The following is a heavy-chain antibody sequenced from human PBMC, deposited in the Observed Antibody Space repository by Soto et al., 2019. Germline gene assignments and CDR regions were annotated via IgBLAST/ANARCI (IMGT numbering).Heavy chain of an antibody. J-gene: IGHJ4*02. V-gene: IGHV1-69*01. CDR3: ARGWGYDSNDYYYAY. CDR1: GGTFSRHP. D-gene: IGHD3-22*01. Sequence: QVQLVQSGAEVRKPGSSVKVSCKASGGTFSRHPISWVRQAPGQGLKWMGGIIPIFGTANHAQKFQGRVTIIADESTSTVYMELSSLRSEDTAMYYCARGWGYDSNDYYYAYWGQGTLVIVSS. CDR2: IIPIFGTA.